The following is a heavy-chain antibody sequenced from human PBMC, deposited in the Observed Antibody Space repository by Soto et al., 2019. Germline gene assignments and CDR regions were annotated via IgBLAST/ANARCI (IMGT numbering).Heavy chain of an antibody. CDR2: ISYDGSNK. J-gene: IGHJ4*02. CDR1: GFTFSSYG. V-gene: IGHV3-30*18. CDR3: AKDTSFVLRYFDWGGGNDY. D-gene: IGHD3-9*01. Sequence: GGSLRLSCAASGFTFSSYGMHWVRQAPGKGLEWVAVISYDGSNKYYADSVKGRFTISRDNSKNTLYLQMNSLRAEDTAVYYCAKDTSFVLRYFDWGGGNDYWGQGTLVTVSS.